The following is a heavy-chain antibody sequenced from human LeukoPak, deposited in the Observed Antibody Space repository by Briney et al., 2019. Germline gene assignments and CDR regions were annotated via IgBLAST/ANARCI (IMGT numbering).Heavy chain of an antibody. CDR1: GFTFSSYA. CDR2: ISYDGSNK. D-gene: IGHD5-18*01. J-gene: IGHJ6*03. CDR3: ARDGRLDTAMGNYYYMDV. Sequence: GGSLRLSCAASGFTFSSYAMHWVRQAPGKGLEWVAVISYDGSNKYYADSVKGRFTISRGNSKNTLYLQMNSLRAEDTAVYYCARDGRLDTAMGNYYYMDVWGKGTTVTVSS. V-gene: IGHV3-30*04.